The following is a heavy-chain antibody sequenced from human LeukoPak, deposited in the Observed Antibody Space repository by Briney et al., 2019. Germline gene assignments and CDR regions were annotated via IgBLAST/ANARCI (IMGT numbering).Heavy chain of an antibody. CDR3: ARAKQQLGSGYYYYGMDV. CDR2: ISAYNGNT. CDR1: GYTFPIYG. D-gene: IGHD6-13*01. V-gene: IGHV1-18*04. Sequence: VKASCNASGYTFPIYGISWVRQAPGPGLEGMGWISAYNGNTNYAQKLQGRVTMTTDTSTSTAYMELRSLRSDDTAVYYCARAKQQLGSGYYYYGMDVWGKGTTVTVSS. J-gene: IGHJ6*04.